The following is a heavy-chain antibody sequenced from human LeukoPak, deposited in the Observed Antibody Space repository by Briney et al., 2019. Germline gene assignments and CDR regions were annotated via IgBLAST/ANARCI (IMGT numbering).Heavy chain of an antibody. J-gene: IGHJ6*03. CDR1: GGTFSSYA. D-gene: IGHD6-13*01. CDR2: IIPIFGTA. CDR3: ARDSSIAAAGTKYYYYYMDV. Sequence: ASVKVSCKASGGTFSSYATSWVRQAPGQGLEWMGGIIPIFGTANYAQKFQGRATITTDESTSTAYMELSSLRSEDTAVYYCARDSSIAAAGTKYYYYYMDVWGKGTTVTVSS. V-gene: IGHV1-69*05.